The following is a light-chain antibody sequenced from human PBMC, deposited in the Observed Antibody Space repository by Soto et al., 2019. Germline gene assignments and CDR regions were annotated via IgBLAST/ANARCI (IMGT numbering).Light chain of an antibody. CDR2: AAS. Sequence: AIQMTQSPSSLSASVGDRVTITCRASQAIGNDLGWYQQKPGKAPKLLIYAASSLQSGVPSRFSGSGSGTDFTHTIRSLQPEDFATYYCIQDYNDPLTFGPGTKVQIK. V-gene: IGKV1-6*01. J-gene: IGKJ1*01. CDR1: QAIGND. CDR3: IQDYNDPLT.